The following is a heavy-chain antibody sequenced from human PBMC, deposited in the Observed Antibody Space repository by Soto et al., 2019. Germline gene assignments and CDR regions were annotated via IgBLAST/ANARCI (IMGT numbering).Heavy chain of an antibody. J-gene: IGHJ4*02. D-gene: IGHD3-22*01. V-gene: IGHV1-2*02. CDR3: ARVGYYDSSGYSH. CDR2: INPNSGGT. CDR1: GYTFTGYY. Sequence: ASVKVSCKASGYTFTGYYMHWLRQSPGQGLEWMGWINPNSGGTNYAQKFQGRVTMTRDTSISTAYMELSRLRSDDTAVYYCARVGYYDSSGYSHWGQGTLVTVSS.